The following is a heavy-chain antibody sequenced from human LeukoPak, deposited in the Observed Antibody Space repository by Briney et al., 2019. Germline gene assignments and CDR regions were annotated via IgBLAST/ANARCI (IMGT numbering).Heavy chain of an antibody. CDR3: ARGTGIARPDY. J-gene: IGHJ4*02. CDR2: ISNSGGNT. Sequence: PGGSLRLSCAASGFTFNNYAMTWVRQAPGKGLEWVSAISNSGGNTYYADSLKGRFTISRDNSSNTLYLQMYGLRAEDTAVYYCARGTGIARPDYWGQGILVTVSS. CDR1: GFTFNNYA. D-gene: IGHD6-6*01. V-gene: IGHV3-23*01.